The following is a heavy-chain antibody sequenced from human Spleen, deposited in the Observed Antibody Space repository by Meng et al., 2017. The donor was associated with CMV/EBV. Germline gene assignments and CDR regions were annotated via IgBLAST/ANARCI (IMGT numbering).Heavy chain of an antibody. CDR2: IIPILGIA. D-gene: IGHD2-2*01. CDR1: GGTLSSYT. J-gene: IGHJ5*02. CDR3: ASRPSSTNTNWFDP. V-gene: IGHV1-69*02. Sequence: KASGGTLSSYTISWVRQAPGQGLEWMGRIIPILGIANYAQKFQGRVTITADKSTSTAYMELSSLRSEDTAVYYCASRPSSTNTNWFDPWGQGTLVTVSS.